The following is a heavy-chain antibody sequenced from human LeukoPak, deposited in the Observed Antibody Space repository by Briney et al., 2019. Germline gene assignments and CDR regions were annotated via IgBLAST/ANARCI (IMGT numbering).Heavy chain of an antibody. V-gene: IGHV4-34*01. Sequence: SETLSLTCAVYGGSFSGYYWSWIRQPPGKGLEWIGEINHSGSTNYNPSLKSRVTISVDTSKNQFSLKLSSVTAADTAVYYCARGVRDYVWGSYRRSAFDYWGQGTLVTVSS. CDR3: ARGVRDYVWGSYRRSAFDY. CDR1: GGSFSGYY. J-gene: IGHJ4*02. CDR2: INHSGST. D-gene: IGHD3-16*02.